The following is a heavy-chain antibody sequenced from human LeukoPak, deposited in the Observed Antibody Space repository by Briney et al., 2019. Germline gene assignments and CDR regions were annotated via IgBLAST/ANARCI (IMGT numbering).Heavy chain of an antibody. CDR3: ARLVGAGSQADY. V-gene: IGHV4-38-2*01. CDR1: GYSINSGYY. D-gene: IGHD1-26*01. J-gene: IGHJ4*02. CDR2: IYHSGST. Sequence: PSETLSLTCAVSGYSINSGYYWGWIRQPPGKGLEWIGSIYHSGSTYYNPSLKSRVTISVDTSKNQFSLRLSSVTAADTAVYYCARLVGAGSQADYWGQGTLVTVSS.